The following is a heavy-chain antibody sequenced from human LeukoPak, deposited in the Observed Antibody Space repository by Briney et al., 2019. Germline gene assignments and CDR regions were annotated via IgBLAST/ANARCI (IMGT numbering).Heavy chain of an antibody. Sequence: PSETLSLTCTVSGGSINSGVYYWTWIRQHPGKGLEWIGYVYFSGSISYTPSLKSRVTISIDTSKNHFSLTLTSVTAADTAVYYCARGPTSGWAYYFDSWGQGTLVTVSS. J-gene: IGHJ4*02. CDR3: ARGPTSGWAYYFDS. D-gene: IGHD6-19*01. CDR1: GGSINSGVYY. V-gene: IGHV4-31*03. CDR2: VYFSGSI.